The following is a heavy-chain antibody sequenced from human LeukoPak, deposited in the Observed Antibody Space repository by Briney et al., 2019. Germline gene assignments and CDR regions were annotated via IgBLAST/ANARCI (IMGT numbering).Heavy chain of an antibody. J-gene: IGHJ4*02. CDR3: AKDHVDSSGYLGAGGDY. Sequence: GRSLRLSCAASGFTFSSYGMHWVRQAPGKGLEWVAVISYDGSNKYYADSVKGRFTISRENSKNTLYLQMNSLRAEDTAVYYCAKDHVDSSGYLGAGGDYWGQGTLVTVSS. CDR1: GFTFSSYG. V-gene: IGHV3-30*18. D-gene: IGHD3-22*01. CDR2: ISYDGSNK.